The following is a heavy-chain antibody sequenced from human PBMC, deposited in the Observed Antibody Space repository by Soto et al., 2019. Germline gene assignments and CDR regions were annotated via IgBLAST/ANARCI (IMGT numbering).Heavy chain of an antibody. CDR2: ISSSSSYI. Sequence: GGSLRLSCAASGFTFSSYSMNWVRQAPGKGLEWVSSISSSSSYIYYADSVKGRFTISRDNAKNSLYLQMNSLRAEDTAVYYCARPVGEPIVATIEGDYWGQGTLVTVSS. CDR3: ARPVGEPIVATIEGDY. CDR1: GFTFSSYS. D-gene: IGHD5-12*01. V-gene: IGHV3-21*01. J-gene: IGHJ4*02.